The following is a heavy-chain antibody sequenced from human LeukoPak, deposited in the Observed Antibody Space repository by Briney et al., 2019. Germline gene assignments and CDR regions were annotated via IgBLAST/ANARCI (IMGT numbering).Heavy chain of an antibody. CDR1: GYTFTSYG. CDR2: ISAYNGNT. CDR3: ASWGNVELDAFDI. Sequence: GASVNVSCKASGYTFTSYGISWVRQAPGQGLEWMGWISAYNGNTNYAQKLQGRVTMTTDTSTSTAYMELRSLRSNDTAVYYCASWGNVELDAFDIWGQGTMVTVSS. D-gene: IGHD7-27*01. V-gene: IGHV1-18*01. J-gene: IGHJ3*02.